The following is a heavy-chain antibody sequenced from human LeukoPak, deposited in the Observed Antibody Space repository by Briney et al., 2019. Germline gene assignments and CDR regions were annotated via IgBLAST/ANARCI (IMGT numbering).Heavy chain of an antibody. J-gene: IGHJ4*02. V-gene: IGHV3-48*03. Sequence: PGGSLRLSCAASGFTFSSYEMNWVRQAPGKGLEWVSYISSSGSTIYYADSVKGRFTISRDNARNSLYLQMNSLRAEDTAVYYCARDSSGWYVSDYWGQGTLVTVSS. CDR3: ARDSSGWYVSDY. CDR1: GFTFSSYE. D-gene: IGHD6-19*01. CDR2: ISSSGSTI.